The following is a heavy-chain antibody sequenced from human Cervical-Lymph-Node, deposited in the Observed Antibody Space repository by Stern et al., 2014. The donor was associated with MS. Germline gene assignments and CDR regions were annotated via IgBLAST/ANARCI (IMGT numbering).Heavy chain of an antibody. V-gene: IGHV4-39*01. Sequence: QVQLQESGPGLVKPSETLSLTCTVSGGSISSSAYYWGWIRQPPGKGLEXIGNIYYSGNTNYIPSPKSRVTMSVDTSKNEFSPRLSYVTAADTAVYYCVRQESYRFGYGQCDYWGQGTLITVSS. CDR1: GGSISSSAYY. J-gene: IGHJ4*02. D-gene: IGHD5-18*01. CDR3: VRQESYRFGYGQCDY. CDR2: IYYSGNT.